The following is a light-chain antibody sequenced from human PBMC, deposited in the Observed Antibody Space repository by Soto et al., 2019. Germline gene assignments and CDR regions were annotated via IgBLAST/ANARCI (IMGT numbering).Light chain of an antibody. J-gene: IGKJ2*01. CDR1: QGISNY. V-gene: IGKV1-27*01. CDR2: AAS. CDR3: QKYNSAPYT. Sequence: DIQMTQSPSSLSASVGDRVTITCRASQGISNYLAWYQQKPGKVPKLLIYAASTLQSGGPSRLSGSGSGTHFTLTISSLQPGDVATFYCQKYNSAPYTFGQGTKLQI.